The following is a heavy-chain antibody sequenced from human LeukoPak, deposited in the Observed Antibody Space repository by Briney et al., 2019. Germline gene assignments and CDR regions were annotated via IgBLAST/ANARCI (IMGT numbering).Heavy chain of an antibody. CDR1: GFTFSDYY. V-gene: IGHV3-11*01. J-gene: IGHJ6*02. D-gene: IGHD3-22*01. CDR3: ARPIKNNYDSSGYYYYYYGMDV. CDR2: ISSSGSTI. Sequence: GGSLRLSCAASGFTFSDYYMSWIRQAPGKGLEWVSYISSSGSTIYYADSVKGRFTISRDNAKNSLYLQMNSLRAEDTAVYYCARPIKNNYDSSGYYYYYYGMDVWGQGTTVTVSS.